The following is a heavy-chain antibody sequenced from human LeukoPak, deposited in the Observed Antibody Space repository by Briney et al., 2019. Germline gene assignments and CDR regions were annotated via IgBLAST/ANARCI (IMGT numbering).Heavy chain of an antibody. V-gene: IGHV4-34*01. CDR1: GGSFSGYY. J-gene: IGHJ6*03. Sequence: SETLSPTCAVYGGSFSGYYWSWIRQPPRKGLEWIGEINHSGSTNYNPSLKSRVTISVDTSKNQFSLKLSSVTAADTAVYYCARGGYDSSGYGPYYYYYMDVWGKGTTVTVSS. CDR3: ARGGYDSSGYGPYYYYYMDV. D-gene: IGHD3-22*01. CDR2: INHSGST.